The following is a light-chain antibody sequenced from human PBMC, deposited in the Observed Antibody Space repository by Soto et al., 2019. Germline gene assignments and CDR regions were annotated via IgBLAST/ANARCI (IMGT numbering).Light chain of an antibody. V-gene: IGLV2-8*01. Sequence: QSALTQPPSASGSPGQSVTISCTGTSSDVGDFKFVSWYQQHPGKAPKLLIYEVSRQPSGVPDRFSGSKSGNTASLTVSGLQAEDEADYYCSSYAGNNNVVFGGGTSLTVL. CDR2: EVS. CDR3: SSYAGNNNVV. CDR1: SSDVGDFKF. J-gene: IGLJ2*01.